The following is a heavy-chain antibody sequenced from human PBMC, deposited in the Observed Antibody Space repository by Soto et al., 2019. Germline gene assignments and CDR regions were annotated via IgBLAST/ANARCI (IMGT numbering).Heavy chain of an antibody. J-gene: IGHJ6*03. CDR2: ISSSSGAI. V-gene: IGHV3-48*01. CDR3: ARAPSVASPFYYYMDV. D-gene: IGHD2-2*01. Sequence: EVQLVESGGGLAQPGGSLRLSCAASGFSLNGYAMNWVRQAPGRGLEWVSYISSSSGAIDYADSVKGRFTVSRDNAKNLLYLQMNSLRAEDTALYYCARAPSVASPFYYYMDVWGEGTPVTVSS. CDR1: GFSLNGYA.